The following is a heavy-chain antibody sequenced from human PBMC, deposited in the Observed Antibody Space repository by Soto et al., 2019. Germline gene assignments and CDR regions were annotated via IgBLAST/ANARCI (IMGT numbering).Heavy chain of an antibody. CDR3: ARDGTTGTTNYHYAMDV. Sequence: ELQLVESGGGLVQPGGSLRLSWVASGFTLSSDHMDWVRQAPGKRLEWISYIHISSSNIYYADSVKGRFTISRDNAKNSLYLQMDSLRAEDTAVYYCARDGTTGTTNYHYAMDVWGQGTTVTVSS. D-gene: IGHD4-17*01. CDR2: IHISSSNI. V-gene: IGHV3-48*03. CDR1: GFTLSSDH. J-gene: IGHJ6*02.